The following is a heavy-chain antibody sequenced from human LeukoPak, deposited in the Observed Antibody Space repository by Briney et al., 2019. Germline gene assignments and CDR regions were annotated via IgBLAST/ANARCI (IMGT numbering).Heavy chain of an antibody. J-gene: IGHJ4*02. CDR3: ARGLRWLTPDY. CDR2: INHGGST. Sequence: PSETLSLTCSVSGYSIRSGYYWGWIRQPPGKGLEWIGEINHGGSTNYNPSLKSRVTISVDTSKNQFSLKLSSVTAADTAVYYCARGLRWLTPDYWGQGTLVTVSS. D-gene: IGHD4-23*01. CDR1: GYSIRSGYY. V-gene: IGHV4-38-2*02.